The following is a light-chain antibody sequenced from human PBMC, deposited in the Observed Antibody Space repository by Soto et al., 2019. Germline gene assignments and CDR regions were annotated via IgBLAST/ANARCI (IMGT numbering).Light chain of an antibody. CDR2: DAS. CDR1: QSISSW. Sequence: IQMTGSPSTLSTTGVDRDIITCRASQSISSWLAWYQHKPGKAPKLLIYDASNLDSGVPSRFSGSGSGTEFSLTISNLQPDDFATYYCQQYENYWTVGQGTKVDI. J-gene: IGKJ1*01. V-gene: IGKV1-5*01. CDR3: QQYENYWT.